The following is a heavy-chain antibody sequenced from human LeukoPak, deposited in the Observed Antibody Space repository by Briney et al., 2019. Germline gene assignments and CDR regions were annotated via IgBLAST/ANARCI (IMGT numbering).Heavy chain of an antibody. V-gene: IGHV1-46*01. Sequence: GASVKVSCKASGYTFTSYYMHWVRQAPGEGLEWMGIINPSGGSTSYAQKFQGRVTMTRDMSTSTVYMELSSLRSEDTAVYYCASTYDSSGYLDYWGQGTLVTVSS. CDR3: ASTYDSSGYLDY. CDR2: INPSGGST. J-gene: IGHJ4*02. D-gene: IGHD3-22*01. CDR1: GYTFTSYY.